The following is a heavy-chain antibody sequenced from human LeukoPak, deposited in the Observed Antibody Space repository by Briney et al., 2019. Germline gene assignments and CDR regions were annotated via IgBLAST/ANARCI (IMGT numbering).Heavy chain of an antibody. CDR1: GFTFRTYG. V-gene: IGHV3-30*18. D-gene: IGHD3-3*01. Sequence: GGSLRLSCAASGFTFRTYGMHWVRQAPGKGLEWVAVISYDASNKYYADSVKGRFTISRDNSKNTLYLQMNSLRAEDTAVYYCAKDRVLRFLEWLGHFDYWGQGTLVTVSS. CDR3: AKDRVLRFLEWLGHFDY. J-gene: IGHJ4*02. CDR2: ISYDASNK.